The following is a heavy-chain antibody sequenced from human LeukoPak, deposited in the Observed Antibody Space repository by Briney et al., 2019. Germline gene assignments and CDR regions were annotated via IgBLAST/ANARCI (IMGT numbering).Heavy chain of an antibody. CDR1: GFTVSSNY. J-gene: IGHJ4*02. D-gene: IGHD3-10*01. Sequence: GGSLRLSCAASGFTVSSNYMSWVRQAPGKGLEWVANIKQDGSEKYYVDSVKGRFTISRDNAKNSLYLQMNSLRAEDTAVYYCARPSMVRGALYYFDYWGQGTLVTDSS. CDR2: IKQDGSEK. V-gene: IGHV3-7*03. CDR3: ARPSMVRGALYYFDY.